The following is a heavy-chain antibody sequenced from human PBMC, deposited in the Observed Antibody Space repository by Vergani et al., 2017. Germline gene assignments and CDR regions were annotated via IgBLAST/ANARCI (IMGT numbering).Heavy chain of an antibody. V-gene: IGHV3-30*02. Sequence: VQLLGSGGNLVQPGGSLRLSCAASGFTFTNFAMTWVRQAPGEGLEWVSFIRYDGSSEYYGDSVKGRFTISRDNSKNTLYLQMNNLRAADTAVYYCARSGYCAHGVCYMTYYYYMDVWGKGTAVTVSS. CDR2: IRYDGSSE. CDR1: GFTFTNFA. D-gene: IGHD2-8*01. J-gene: IGHJ6*03. CDR3: ARSGYCAHGVCYMTYYYYMDV.